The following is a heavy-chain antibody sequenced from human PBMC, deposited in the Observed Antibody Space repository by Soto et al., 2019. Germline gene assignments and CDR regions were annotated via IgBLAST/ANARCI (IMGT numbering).Heavy chain of an antibody. J-gene: IGHJ4*02. Sequence: QVQLVESGGGVVQPGRSLRLSCAASGFTFSSYSMHWVRQAPGKGLEWVAAMSYDGNSKYFADSVKGRFTISRDNSKNTLSLQMNSLGAEDSAVYYCARGRTVRDHDDFDLWGQGTLVNVSS. D-gene: IGHD2-21*01. CDR3: ARGRTVRDHDDFDL. CDR1: GFTFSSYS. V-gene: IGHV3-30-3*01. CDR2: MSYDGNSK.